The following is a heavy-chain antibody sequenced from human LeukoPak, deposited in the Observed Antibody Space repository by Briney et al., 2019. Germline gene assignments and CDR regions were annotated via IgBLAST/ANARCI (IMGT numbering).Heavy chain of an antibody. J-gene: IGHJ4*02. CDR2: IYSSGST. V-gene: IGHV3-53*01. D-gene: IGHD6-19*01. Sequence: EGSLRLSCAASGFTVSSNYMSWVRQAPGKGLEWVSVIYSSGSTYYADSVKGRFTISRDNSKNTLYLQMNSLRAEDTAVYYCARSSGWYEPFDYWGQGTLVTVSS. CDR3: ARSSGWYEPFDY. CDR1: GFTVSSNY.